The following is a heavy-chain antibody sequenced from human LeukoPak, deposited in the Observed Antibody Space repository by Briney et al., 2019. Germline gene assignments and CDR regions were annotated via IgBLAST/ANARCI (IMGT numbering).Heavy chain of an antibody. D-gene: IGHD1-26*01. CDR3: ARTIVGATDY. CDR2: IYYSGST. CDR1: GGSISSSSYY. Sequence: PSETLSLTCTVSGGSISSSSYYWGWIRQPPGKGLEWIGSIYYSGSTYYNPSLKSRVTISVDTSKNQFSLKLSSVTAADTAVYYCARTIVGATDYWGQGTLVTVSS. V-gene: IGHV4-39*01. J-gene: IGHJ4*02.